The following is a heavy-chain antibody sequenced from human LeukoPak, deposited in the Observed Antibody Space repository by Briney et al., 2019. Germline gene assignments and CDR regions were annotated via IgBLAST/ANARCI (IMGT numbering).Heavy chain of an antibody. V-gene: IGHV1-24*01. CDR3: ATVGYSSWPDHYYFDY. Sequence: ASVKVSYKVSGYTLTELSMHWVRQAPGKGLEWMGGFDPEDGETIYAQKFQGRVTMTEDTSTDTAYMELSSLRSEDTAVYYCATVGYSSWPDHYYFDYWGQASLVTVSS. CDR2: FDPEDGET. J-gene: IGHJ4*02. D-gene: IGHD6-13*01. CDR1: GYTLTELS.